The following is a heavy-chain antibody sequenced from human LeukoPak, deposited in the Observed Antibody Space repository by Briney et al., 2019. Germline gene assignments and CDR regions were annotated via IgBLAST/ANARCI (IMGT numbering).Heavy chain of an antibody. CDR1: GFTFSSYG. D-gene: IGHD4-17*01. Sequence: GGSLRLSRAASGFTFSSYGMHWVRQAPGKGLEWVAFIRYDGSNKYYADSVKGRFTISRDNSKNTLYLQMNSLRAEDTAVYYCAREAVTTNDFDYWGQGTLVTVSS. J-gene: IGHJ4*02. CDR3: AREAVTTNDFDY. V-gene: IGHV3-30*02. CDR2: IRYDGSNK.